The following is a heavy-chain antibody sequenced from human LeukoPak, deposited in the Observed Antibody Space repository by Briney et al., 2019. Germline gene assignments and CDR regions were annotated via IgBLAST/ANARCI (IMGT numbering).Heavy chain of an antibody. CDR1: GFTFTSSA. J-gene: IGHJ4*02. CDR3: AARMITFGGVIDY. Sequence: SVKVSCKASGFTFTSSAMQWVRQARGQRLEWIGWIVVGSGNTNHAQKFQERVTITRDMSTSTAYMELSSLRSEDTAVYYCAARMITFGGVIDYWGQGTLVTVSS. CDR2: IVVGSGNT. V-gene: IGHV1-58*02. D-gene: IGHD3-16*01.